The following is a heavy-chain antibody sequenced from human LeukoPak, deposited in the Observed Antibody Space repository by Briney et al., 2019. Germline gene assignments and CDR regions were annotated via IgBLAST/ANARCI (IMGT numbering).Heavy chain of an antibody. Sequence: SGFTXDEYGMTWVRQAPGKGLEWVSGINWNGGSTVYADSVKGRFTISRDNAKNSLYLQMNSLRAEDTALYYXXXXXXXXXYXXXXMDVWGXGXTVTVSS. J-gene: IGHJ6*03. CDR3: XXXXXXXXYXXXXMDV. CDR1: GFTXDEYG. CDR2: INWNGGST. V-gene: IGHV3-20*03.